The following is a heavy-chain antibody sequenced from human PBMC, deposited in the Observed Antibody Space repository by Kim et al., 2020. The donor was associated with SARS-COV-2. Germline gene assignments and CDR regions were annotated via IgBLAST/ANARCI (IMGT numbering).Heavy chain of an antibody. CDR3: ARDPFMITFGGVMDAMDV. CDR1: GYTFTSYA. V-gene: IGHV1-3*01. J-gene: IGHJ6*02. Sequence: ASVKVSCKASGYTFTSYAMHWVRQAPGQRLEWMGWINAGNGNTKYSQKFQGRVTITRDTSASTAYMELSSLRSEDTAVYYCARDPFMITFGGVMDAMDVWGQGTTVTVSS. CDR2: INAGNGNT. D-gene: IGHD3-16*01.